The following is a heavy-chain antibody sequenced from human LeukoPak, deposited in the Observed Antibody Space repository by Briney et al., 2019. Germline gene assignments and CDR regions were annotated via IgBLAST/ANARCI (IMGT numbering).Heavy chain of an antibody. CDR3: AKSIPAAIGNWFDP. D-gene: IGHD2-2*01. CDR2: IYYTGTT. Sequence: NPSETLSLTCTVSGGSISSSRYYWGWIRQPPGKGLEWIGNIYYTGTTYYNPSLETRVTISVDTSKNLFSLKLSSVTAADTAVYYCAKSIPAAIGNWFDPWGQGTLVTVSS. CDR1: GGSISSSRYY. J-gene: IGHJ5*02. V-gene: IGHV4-39*07.